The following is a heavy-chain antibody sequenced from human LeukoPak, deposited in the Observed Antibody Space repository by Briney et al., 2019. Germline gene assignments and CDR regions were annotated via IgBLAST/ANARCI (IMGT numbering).Heavy chain of an antibody. CDR3: ARGMYYDILTGPLGSDY. CDR2: IHNDGSST. V-gene: IGHV3-74*01. D-gene: IGHD3-9*01. Sequence: GGSLRLSCTASGFTFSNYAMSWVRQAPGTGLVWVSRIHNDGSSTSYADSVKGRFTISRDNAKNTVYLQMNSLRAEDTAVYYCARGMYYDILTGPLGSDYWGQGTLVTVSS. CDR1: GFTFSNYA. J-gene: IGHJ4*02.